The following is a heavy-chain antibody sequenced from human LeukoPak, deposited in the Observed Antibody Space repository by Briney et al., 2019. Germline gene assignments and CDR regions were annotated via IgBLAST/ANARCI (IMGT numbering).Heavy chain of an antibody. J-gene: IGHJ6*03. CDR2: INHSGST. CDR1: GGSFSGYY. D-gene: IGHD6-6*01. Sequence: PSETLSLTCAVYGGSFSGYYWSWIRQPPGKGLEWIGEINHSGSTNYNPSLKSRVTISVDTSKNQFSLKLSSVTAADTAVYYCARSSRYYYHYYYMDVWGKGTTVTVSS. CDR3: ARSSRYYYHYYYMDV. V-gene: IGHV4-34*01.